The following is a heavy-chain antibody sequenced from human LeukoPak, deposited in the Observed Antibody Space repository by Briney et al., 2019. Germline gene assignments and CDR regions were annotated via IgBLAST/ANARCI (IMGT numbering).Heavy chain of an antibody. D-gene: IGHD6-6*01. J-gene: IGHJ5*02. CDR1: GYSFTSYW. CDR3: ARQASIAARILWFDP. CDR2: IYPGDSDT. V-gene: IGHV5-51*01. Sequence: GESLKISCKGSGYSFTSYWIGWVRQMPGKGLEWMGIIYPGDSDTRYSPSFQGQVTISADKSISTAYLQWSSLKASDTAMYYCARQASIAARILWFDPWGQGTLVTVSS.